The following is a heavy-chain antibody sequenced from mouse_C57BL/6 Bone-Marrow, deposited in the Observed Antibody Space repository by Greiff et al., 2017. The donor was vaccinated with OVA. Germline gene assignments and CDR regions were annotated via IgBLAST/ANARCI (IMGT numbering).Heavy chain of an antibody. CDR1: GFTFSNYW. CDR3: TGSAGFYYFDY. V-gene: IGHV6-3*01. Sequence: EVKLVESGGGLVQPGGSMKLSCVASGFTFSNYWMNWVRQSPEKGLEWVAQIRLKSDNYATHYAESVKGRFTISRDDSKSSVYLQMNNLRAEDTGIYYCTGSAGFYYFDYWGQGTTLTVSS. CDR2: IRLKSDNYAT. D-gene: IGHD3-2*02. J-gene: IGHJ2*01.